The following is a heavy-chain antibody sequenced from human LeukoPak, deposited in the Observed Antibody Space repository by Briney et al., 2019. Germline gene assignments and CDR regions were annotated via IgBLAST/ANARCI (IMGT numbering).Heavy chain of an antibody. CDR1: GYTFTSYD. CDR2: MNPNSGNT. CDR3: ARGLAYDYVWVSYRSTFDY. Sequence: ASVKVSCKASGYTFTSYDINWVRQATGQGLEWMGWMNPNSGNTGYAQKFQGRVTMTRNTSISTAYMELSSLRSEDTAVYYFARGLAYDYVWVSYRSTFDYWGQGTLVTVSS. V-gene: IGHV1-8*01. J-gene: IGHJ4*02. D-gene: IGHD3-16*02.